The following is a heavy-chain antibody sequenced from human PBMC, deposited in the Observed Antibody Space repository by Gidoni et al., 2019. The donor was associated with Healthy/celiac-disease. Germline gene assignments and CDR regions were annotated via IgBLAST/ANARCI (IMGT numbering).Heavy chain of an antibody. V-gene: IGHV3-64*01. Sequence: EVQLVESGGGLVQPGGSLRLSCAASGFTFSSYAMHWVRQAPGKGLEYVSAISSNGGSTYYANSVKGRFTISRDNSKNTLYLQMGSLRAEDMAVYYCAREGPGALGYWGQGTLVTVSS. J-gene: IGHJ4*02. CDR1: GFTFSSYA. D-gene: IGHD7-27*01. CDR3: AREGPGALGY. CDR2: ISSNGGST.